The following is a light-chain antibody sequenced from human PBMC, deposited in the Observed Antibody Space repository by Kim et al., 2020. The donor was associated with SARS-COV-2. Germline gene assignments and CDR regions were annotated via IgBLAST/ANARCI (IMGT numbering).Light chain of an antibody. Sequence: EIVMTQSPATLSVSPGERATLSCRASQSVSSNLVWYQQKPGQAPRLLIYGASTRATGIPARFSDSGSGTEFTLTISSLQSEDFAVYYCQQYNNWPPYTFGQGTKLEI. CDR1: QSVSSN. CDR3: QQYNNWPPYT. J-gene: IGKJ2*01. V-gene: IGKV3-15*01. CDR2: GAS.